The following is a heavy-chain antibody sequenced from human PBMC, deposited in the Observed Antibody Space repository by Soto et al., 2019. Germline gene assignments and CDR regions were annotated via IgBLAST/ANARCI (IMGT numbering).Heavy chain of an antibody. CDR1: GGSISTTSYD. Sequence: QLQLQESGPGLVKPSETLSLTCTVSGGSISTTSYDWGWIRQPPGKGLEWIGSVYYSVTTYXNPXXXXXXXXXXXXXXXXXXXXXXXXXXXXTAVYXCXXRGTVDTXXLIWGQGTLVTVSS. CDR2: VYYSVTT. J-gene: IGHJ4*02. CDR3: XXRGTVDTXXLI. D-gene: IGHD5-18*01. V-gene: IGHV4-39*01.